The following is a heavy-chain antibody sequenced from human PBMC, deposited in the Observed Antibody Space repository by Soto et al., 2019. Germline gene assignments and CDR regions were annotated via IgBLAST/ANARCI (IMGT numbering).Heavy chain of an antibody. V-gene: IGHV3-64D*06. CDR3: VKTQGSYSDSSTYYFV. D-gene: IGHD3-22*01. CDR2: ISSNGGST. J-gene: IGHJ4*02. CDR1: GFTFSSYA. Sequence: PGWSLRLSCAASGFTFSSYAMSWVRHAPGKGLEWVSAISSNGGSTYYADSVKGRFTISRDNSKNTLYLQMSSLRAEDTAVYYCVKTQGSYSDSSTYYFVWGQGNLVTASS.